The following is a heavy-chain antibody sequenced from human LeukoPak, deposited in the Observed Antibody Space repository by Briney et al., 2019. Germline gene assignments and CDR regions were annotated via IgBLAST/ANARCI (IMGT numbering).Heavy chain of an antibody. Sequence: ASVKVSCKASGYTFTSYGISWVRQAPGQGLEWMGWISAYNGNTNYAQKLQGRVTMTTDTSTSTAYMELRSLRSDDTAVYYCARDTHDYGDYGYYYGMDVWGQGTTVTVSS. CDR3: ARDTHDYGDYGYYYGMDV. V-gene: IGHV1-18*01. CDR1: GYTFTSYG. J-gene: IGHJ6*02. D-gene: IGHD4-17*01. CDR2: ISAYNGNT.